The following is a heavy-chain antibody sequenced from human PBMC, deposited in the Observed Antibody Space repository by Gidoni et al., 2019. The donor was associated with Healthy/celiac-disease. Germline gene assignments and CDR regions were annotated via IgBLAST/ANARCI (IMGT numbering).Heavy chain of an antibody. CDR3: AKRRRGTGTTFIDY. V-gene: IGHV3-23*01. CDR1: GFTFSSYA. J-gene: IGHJ4*02. CDR2: ISGSGGST. Sequence: EVQLFESGGGLAQPGRSLILSCAASGFTFSSYAMSWVRQAPGKGLEWVSAISGSGGSTYYADSVKGRFTISRDNSKNTLYLQMNSLRAEDTAVYYCAKRRRGTGTTFIDYWGQGTLVTVSS. D-gene: IGHD1-7*01.